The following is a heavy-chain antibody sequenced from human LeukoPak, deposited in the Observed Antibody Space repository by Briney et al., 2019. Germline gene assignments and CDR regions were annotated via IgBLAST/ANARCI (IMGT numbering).Heavy chain of an antibody. CDR3: ARDHVGYFDY. CDR2: IYHSGST. D-gene: IGHD1-26*01. J-gene: IGHJ4*02. CDR1: GGSISSSDW. V-gene: IGHV4-4*02. Sequence: SETLSLTCAVSGGSISSSDWWSWVRQPPGKGLEWIGEIYHSGSTNYNPSLKSRVTISVDTSKNQFSLKLSSVTAADTAVYYCARDHVGYFDYWGQGTLVTVSS.